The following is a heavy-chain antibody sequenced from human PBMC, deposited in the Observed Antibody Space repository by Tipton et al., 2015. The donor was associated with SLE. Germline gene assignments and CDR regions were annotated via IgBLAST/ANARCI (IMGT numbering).Heavy chain of an antibody. J-gene: IGHJ4*02. CDR1: GGSITSSGFY. V-gene: IGHV4-39*07. CDR3: ARRTSGYAPDY. CDR2: IDYSGRT. Sequence: TLSLTCTVSGGSITSSGFYWGWFRQPPGKGLEWIGRIDYSGRTYYTPSLKSQVTISVDTSKNQFSLKLSSVTAADTAFYYCARRTSGYAPDYWGQGTLVTVSS. D-gene: IGHD5-12*01.